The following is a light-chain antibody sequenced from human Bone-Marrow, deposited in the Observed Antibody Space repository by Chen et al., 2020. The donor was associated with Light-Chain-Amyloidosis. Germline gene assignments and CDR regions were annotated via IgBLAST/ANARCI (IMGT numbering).Light chain of an antibody. CDR3: QSYDSSLSVHV. Sequence: QSLLTQPPSVSGAPGQRVTISCTGSSSNIGAGYDVHWYQQLPGTAPKLLIYGNSNRPSGVPDRFSGSKSGTSASLAITGLQAEDEADYYCQSYDSSLSVHVFGTGTKVTVL. CDR2: GNS. CDR1: SSNIGAGYD. J-gene: IGLJ1*01. V-gene: IGLV1-40*01.